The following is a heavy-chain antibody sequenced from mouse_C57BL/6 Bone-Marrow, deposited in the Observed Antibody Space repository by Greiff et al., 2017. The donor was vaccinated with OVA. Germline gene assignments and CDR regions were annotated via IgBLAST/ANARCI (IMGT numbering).Heavy chain of an antibody. CDR1: GFTFSDYG. CDR2: ISNLAYSI. D-gene: IGHD1-1*01. J-gene: IGHJ4*01. Sequence: EVQVVESGGGLVQPGGSLKLSCAASGFTFSDYGMAWVRQAPRKGPEWVAFISNLAYSIYYADTVTGRFTLSRENAKNTLYLEMSSLRSEDTAMYYCARRLLRSYYAMDYWGQGTSVTVSS. CDR3: ARRLLRSYYAMDY. V-gene: IGHV5-15*04.